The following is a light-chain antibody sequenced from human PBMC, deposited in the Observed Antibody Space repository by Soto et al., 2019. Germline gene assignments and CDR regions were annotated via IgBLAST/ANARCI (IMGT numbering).Light chain of an antibody. CDR1: QSVASVY. Sequence: EIVLTQSPGTLSLSPGERATLSCRASQSVASVYLAWYQQKPGQAPRLLIYGASSRATGIPDRFSGSGSGTDFTLTISRLEPEDFAVYYCHQYGGSPPFTFGPGTKVDI. CDR2: GAS. J-gene: IGKJ3*01. CDR3: HQYGGSPPFT. V-gene: IGKV3-20*01.